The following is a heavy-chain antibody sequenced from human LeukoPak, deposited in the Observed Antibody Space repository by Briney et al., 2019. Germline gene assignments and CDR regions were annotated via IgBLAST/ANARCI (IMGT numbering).Heavy chain of an antibody. J-gene: IGHJ4*02. Sequence: NPSETLSLTCTVSGGSISSGGYYWSWIRQHPGKGPEWIGYIYYSENTYYNPSLKSRITISVDTSKNQFSLKLSSVTAADTAVYYCARTDTAMVDYWGQGTLVTVSS. CDR3: ARTDTAMVDY. CDR1: GGSISSGGYY. CDR2: IYYSENT. V-gene: IGHV4-31*03. D-gene: IGHD5-18*01.